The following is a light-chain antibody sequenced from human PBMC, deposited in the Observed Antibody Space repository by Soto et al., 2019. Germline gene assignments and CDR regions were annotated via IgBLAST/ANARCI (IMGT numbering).Light chain of an antibody. V-gene: IGLV7-43*01. Sequence: QAVVTQEPSLTVSPGGTVSLTCASRTGAVTSGYYPNWFQQKPGQAPRALIYSISNRHSWTPARFSGFLLGDKAALTLSGAQPEDEAEYYCLLFYAKTGVFGGGTKLTVL. J-gene: IGLJ3*02. CDR1: TGAVTSGYY. CDR2: SIS. CDR3: LLFYAKTGV.